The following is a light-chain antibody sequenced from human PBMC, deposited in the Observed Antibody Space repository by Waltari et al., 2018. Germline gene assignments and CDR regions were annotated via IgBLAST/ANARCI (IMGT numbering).Light chain of an antibody. V-gene: IGKV3-11*01. CDR3: QQRSNWPIT. Sequence: EIVLTQSPATLPLSPGERATLSCRASQTVSSYLAWYQQKPGQAPRLLIYDASNRATGISARFSGSGSGTAFTLTISSLEPEDFAVYYCQQRSNWPITFGQGTRLEIK. CDR1: QTVSSY. CDR2: DAS. J-gene: IGKJ5*01.